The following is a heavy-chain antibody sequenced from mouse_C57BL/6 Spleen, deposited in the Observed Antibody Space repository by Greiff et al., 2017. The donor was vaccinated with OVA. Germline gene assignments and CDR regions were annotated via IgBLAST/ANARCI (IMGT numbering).Heavy chain of an antibody. V-gene: IGHV1-52*01. J-gene: IGHJ4*01. CDR3: ARGVTTDYYAMDY. D-gene: IGHD2-2*01. CDR1: GYTFTSYW. Sequence: VKLQQPGAELVRPGSSVKLSCKASGYTFTSYWMHWVKQRPIQGLEWIGNIDPSDSETHYNQKFKDKATLTVDKSSSTAYMQLSSLTSEDSAVYYCARGVTTDYYAMDYWGQGTSVTVSS. CDR2: IDPSDSET.